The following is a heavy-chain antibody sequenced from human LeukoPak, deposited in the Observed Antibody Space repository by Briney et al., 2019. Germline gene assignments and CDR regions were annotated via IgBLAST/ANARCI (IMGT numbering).Heavy chain of an antibody. CDR1: GFTFSSYS. V-gene: IGHV3-21*01. CDR2: ISSSSSYI. CDR3: ARDRRLDSYYYYYYGMDV. D-gene: IGHD6-19*01. Sequence: GGSLRLSCAASGFTFSSYSMNWVRQAPGKGLEWVSSISSSSSYIYYADSVKGRFTISRDNAKNSLYLQMNSLRAEDTAVYYCARDRRLDSYYYYYYGMDVWGQGTTVTVSS. J-gene: IGHJ6*02.